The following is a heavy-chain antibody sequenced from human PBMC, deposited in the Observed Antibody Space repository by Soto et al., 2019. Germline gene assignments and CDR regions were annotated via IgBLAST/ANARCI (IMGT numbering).Heavy chain of an antibody. CDR2: ISGSGGST. D-gene: IGHD2-2*01. Sequence: GGSLRLSCAASGFTFSSYAMSWVRQAPGKGLEWVSAISGSGGSTYYADSVKGRFTISRDNSKNTLYLQMNSLRAEDTAVYYCAKKTRLPNYCSSTSCGGTPIDYWGQGTLVTVSS. J-gene: IGHJ4*02. CDR1: GFTFSSYA. CDR3: AKKTRLPNYCSSTSCGGTPIDY. V-gene: IGHV3-23*01.